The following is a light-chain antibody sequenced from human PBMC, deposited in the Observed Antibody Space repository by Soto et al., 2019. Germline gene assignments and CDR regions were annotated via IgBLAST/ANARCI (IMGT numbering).Light chain of an antibody. J-gene: IGLJ2*01. V-gene: IGLV2-23*02. Sequence: QSALTQPACVSGSPGQSITISCTGTSSDVGSYNFVSWYQQHPGKAPKLMIYEVSKRPSGVSNRFSGSKSGNTASLTISGLQAEDEADYYCCSYADRKMVFGGGTKLTVL. CDR1: SSDVGSYNF. CDR2: EVS. CDR3: CSYADRKMV.